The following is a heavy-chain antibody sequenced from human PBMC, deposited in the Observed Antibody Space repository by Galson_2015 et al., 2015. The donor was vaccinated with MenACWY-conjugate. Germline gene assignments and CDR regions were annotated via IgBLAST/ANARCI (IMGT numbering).Heavy chain of an antibody. J-gene: IGHJ5*02. D-gene: IGHD3-10*01. Sequence: SLRLSCAASGFTFSTYYMHWVRLAPGKGLVWVSRINPDGTSTTYADSVKGRFTISRDNAKNTLSLQMNSVRAEDTAVYYCAKHALGGWFDPWGQGTQVTVSS. V-gene: IGHV3-74*01. CDR3: AKHALGGWFDP. CDR2: INPDGTST. CDR1: GFTFSTYY.